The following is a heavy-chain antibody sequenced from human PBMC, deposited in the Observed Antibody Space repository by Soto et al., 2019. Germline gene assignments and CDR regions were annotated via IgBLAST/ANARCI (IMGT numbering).Heavy chain of an antibody. CDR2: IAYDGTNE. J-gene: IGHJ4*02. D-gene: IGHD6-19*01. CDR3: AKDIQQWLLHSYFDS. Sequence: GGALRLSGAGCGWTLRGYGMPWVRQAPGKGLEWVALIAYDGTNEYYADSVKGRFTISRDNSKNTLYLQMNSLRPEDTATYYCAKDIQQWLLHSYFDSWGQGVLVTVSS. CDR1: GWTLRGYG. V-gene: IGHV3-30*18.